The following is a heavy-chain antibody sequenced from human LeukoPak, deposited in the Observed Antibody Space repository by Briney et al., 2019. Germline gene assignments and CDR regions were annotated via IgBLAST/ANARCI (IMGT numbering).Heavy chain of an antibody. J-gene: IGHJ4*02. CDR1: GGSISSGGYY. CDR3: ARVLNPWFGEFAFDY. CDR2: IYHSGAT. V-gene: IGHV4-61*08. Sequence: PSETLSLTCTVSGGSISSGGYYWSWIRQPPGKGLEWIGYIYHSGATNYNPSLKSRLTISLDTSKNQFSLKLSSVTAADTAVYYCARVLNPWFGEFAFDYWGQGALVTVSS. D-gene: IGHD3-10*01.